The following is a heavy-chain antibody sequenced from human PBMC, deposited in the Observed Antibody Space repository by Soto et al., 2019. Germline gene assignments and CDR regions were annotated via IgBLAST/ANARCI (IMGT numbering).Heavy chain of an antibody. CDR3: ARALGIEAAPSFDY. CDR1: GGPFSSYA. Sequence: GASVKVSFKASGGPFSSYAISLVRRAPGQGLEWMGGIIPIFGTANYAQKFQGRVTITRDTSASTAYMELSSLRSEDTAVYYCARALGIEAAPSFDYWGQGTMVTVSS. CDR2: IIPIFGTA. D-gene: IGHD6-13*01. V-gene: IGHV1-69*05. J-gene: IGHJ4*02.